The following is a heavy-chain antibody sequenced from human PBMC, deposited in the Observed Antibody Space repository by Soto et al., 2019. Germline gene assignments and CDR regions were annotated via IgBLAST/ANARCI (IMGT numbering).Heavy chain of an antibody. J-gene: IGHJ3*02. CDR1: GFTVSSNY. D-gene: IGHD2-2*02. V-gene: IGHV3-53*01. CDR3: ARVSCSSTSCYTDAFDI. Sequence: GGSLRLSCAASGFTVSSNYMSWVRQAPGKGLEWVSVIYSGGSTYYADSVKGRFTISRDISKTTLYLQMNSLRAEDTALYYCARVSCSSTSCYTDAFDIWGQGTMVTVSS. CDR2: IYSGGST.